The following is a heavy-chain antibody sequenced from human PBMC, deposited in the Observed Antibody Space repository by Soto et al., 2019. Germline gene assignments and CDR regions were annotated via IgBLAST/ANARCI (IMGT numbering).Heavy chain of an antibody. CDR3: AGGGGSGGWYFDV. CDR1: GGTFSSPT. D-gene: IGHD1-26*01. V-gene: IGHV1-69*01. Sequence: QVQLVQSGAEVKKPGSSVKVSCKASGGTFSSPTISWVRQAPGQGLEWMGGVSPIFGTTYYAQKFQGRLTITADASSGTAYMELSSMKSEDTAVYYWAGGGGSGGWYFDVWGRGTLLTVSS. J-gene: IGHJ2*01. CDR2: VSPIFGTT.